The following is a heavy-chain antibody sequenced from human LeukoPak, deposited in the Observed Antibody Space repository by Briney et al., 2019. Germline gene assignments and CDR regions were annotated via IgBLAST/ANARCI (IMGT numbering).Heavy chain of an antibody. Sequence: GESLKISCKGSGYRFTNYWIGWVRQMPGKGLEWMAIIYPGDSDTRYSPSFQGQVAISADKSISAAYLQWSSLKASDTAMYYCARHGGSGLSEAFDIWGQGAMVTVSS. CDR1: GYRFTNYW. V-gene: IGHV5-51*01. CDR2: IYPGDSDT. D-gene: IGHD3-10*01. CDR3: ARHGGSGLSEAFDI. J-gene: IGHJ3*02.